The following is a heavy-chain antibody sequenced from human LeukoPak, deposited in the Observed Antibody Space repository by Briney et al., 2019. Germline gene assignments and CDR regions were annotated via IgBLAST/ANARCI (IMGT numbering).Heavy chain of an antibody. D-gene: IGHD3-10*01. J-gene: IGHJ1*01. V-gene: IGHV3-49*04. CDR3: TLSGAG. Sequence: PGGSLRLSCTTSGFAFVEYIIVWVRQAPGKGLEWVGFIKSEDDGGTTNYAASAKGRFSISRDDSKSIAYLQLNSLRTEDTAVYYCTLSGAGWGQGTLVTVSS. CDR1: GFAFVEYI. CDR2: IKSEDDGGTT.